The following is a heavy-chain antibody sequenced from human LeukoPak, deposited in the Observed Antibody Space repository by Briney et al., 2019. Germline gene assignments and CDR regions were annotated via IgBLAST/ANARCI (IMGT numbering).Heavy chain of an antibody. CDR1: GFTFSSYG. V-gene: IGHV3-30*02. CDR2: IRYDGSNK. Sequence: GGSLRLSCAASGFTFSSYGMHWVRQAPGKGLEWVAFIRYDGSNKYYADSVKGRFTISRDNSKNTLYLQMNSLRAEDTAVYYCASTAVYYYYYYYMDVWGKGTTVTVSS. J-gene: IGHJ6*03. CDR3: ASTAVYYYYYYYMDV.